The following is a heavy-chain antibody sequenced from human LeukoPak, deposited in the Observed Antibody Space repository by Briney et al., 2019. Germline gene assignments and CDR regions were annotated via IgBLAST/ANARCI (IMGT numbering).Heavy chain of an antibody. CDR3: TTDLGVYDKRIDY. D-gene: IGHD5/OR15-5a*01. V-gene: IGHV3-23*01. Sequence: GGSLRLSCAASGFTFSSYAMSWVRQAPGKGLEWVSAISGSGGSTYYADSVKGRFTISRDNSKNTLYLQMNSLRAEDTAVYYCTTDLGVYDKRIDYWGQGTLVTVSS. CDR1: GFTFSSYA. CDR2: ISGSGGST. J-gene: IGHJ4*02.